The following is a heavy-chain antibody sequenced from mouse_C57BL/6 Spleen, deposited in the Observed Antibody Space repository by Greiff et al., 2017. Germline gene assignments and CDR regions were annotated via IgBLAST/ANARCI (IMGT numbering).Heavy chain of an antibody. J-gene: IGHJ2*01. D-gene: IGHD1-1*01. V-gene: IGHV5-9*01. CDR2: ISGGGGNT. CDR3: ARPAITTLVAYYFDY. CDR1: GFTFSSYT. Sequence: EVQLVESGGGLVKPGGSLKLSCAASGFTFSSYTMSWVRQTPEQRLEWVATISGGGGNTYYPDSVKGRVTISRDNAKNTLYLQMSSLRSEDTALYYCARPAITTLVAYYFDYWGQGTTLTVSS.